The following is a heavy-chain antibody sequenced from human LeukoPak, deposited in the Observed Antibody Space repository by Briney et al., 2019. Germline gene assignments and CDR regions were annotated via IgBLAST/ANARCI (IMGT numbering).Heavy chain of an antibody. CDR2: IYYSGST. CDR1: GGSISSYY. V-gene: IGHV4-59*01. D-gene: IGHD1-26*01. J-gene: IGHJ3*02. Sequence: SETLSLTCTVSGGSISSYYWSWIRQPPGKGLEWIGYIYYSGSTNYNPSLKSRVTISVDTSKNQSSLKLSSVTAADTAVYYCARVSGSYYAFDIWGQGTMVTVSS. CDR3: ARVSGSYYAFDI.